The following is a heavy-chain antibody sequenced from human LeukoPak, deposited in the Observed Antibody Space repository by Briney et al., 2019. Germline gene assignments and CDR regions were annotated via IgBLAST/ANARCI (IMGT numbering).Heavy chain of an antibody. CDR3: AKAANDYGDYVLDY. CDR2: IWYDGSNK. D-gene: IGHD4-17*01. CDR1: GFTFSSYG. J-gene: IGHJ4*02. V-gene: IGHV3-33*06. Sequence: GRSLRLSCAASGFTFSSYGMHWVRQAPGKGLEWVAVIWYDGSNKYYADSVKGRFTISRDNSMNTLYLQMNSLRAEDTAVYYCAKAANDYGDYVLDYWGQGTLVTVSS.